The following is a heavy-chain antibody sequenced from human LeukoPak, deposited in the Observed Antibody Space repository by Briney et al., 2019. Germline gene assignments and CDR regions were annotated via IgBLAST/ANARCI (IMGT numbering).Heavy chain of an antibody. J-gene: IGHJ6*03. V-gene: IGHV3-7*01. D-gene: IGHD6-6*01. CDR1: GFTFSSYW. Sequence: GGSLRLSCAASGFTFSSYWMSWVRQAPGKGLEWVANIKQDGSEKYYVGSVKGRFTISRDNAKNSLYLQMNSLRAEDTAVYYCARDRVAARQWGYYYYMDVWGKGTTVTVSS. CDR2: IKQDGSEK. CDR3: ARDRVAARQWGYYYYMDV.